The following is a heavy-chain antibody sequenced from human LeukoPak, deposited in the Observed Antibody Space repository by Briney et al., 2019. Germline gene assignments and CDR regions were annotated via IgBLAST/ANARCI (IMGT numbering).Heavy chain of an antibody. Sequence: GGSLRLSCEASGFTFSNYGLHWVRQAPGKGLWWVAAIWCEGRKIYYTDSVKGRFTISTDKSKNTLYLQMNNLRAEHTALSSCAREAYSYGSTDYYFDLWGRGTLVTVSS. D-gene: IGHD5-18*01. CDR2: IWCEGRKI. J-gene: IGHJ2*01. CDR1: GFTFSNYG. CDR3: AREAYSYGSTDYYFDL. V-gene: IGHV3-33*01.